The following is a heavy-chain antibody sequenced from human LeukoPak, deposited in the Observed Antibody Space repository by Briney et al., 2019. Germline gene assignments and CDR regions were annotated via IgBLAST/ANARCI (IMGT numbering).Heavy chain of an antibody. CDR2: IKQDGSEK. J-gene: IGHJ3*02. D-gene: IGHD2-8*01. CDR1: GFTFSSYW. Sequence: GGSLRLSCAASGFTFSSYWMSWVRQAPGKGLEWVANIKQDGSEKYYVDSVKGRFTISRDNAKNSLYLQMNSLRAEDTAVYYCVAGCTNGVCPPPNDAFDIWGQGTMVTVSS. CDR3: VAGCTNGVCPPPNDAFDI. V-gene: IGHV3-7*01.